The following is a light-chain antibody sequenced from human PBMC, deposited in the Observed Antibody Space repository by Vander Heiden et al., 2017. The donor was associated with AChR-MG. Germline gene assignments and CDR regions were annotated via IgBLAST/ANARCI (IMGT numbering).Light chain of an antibody. CDR3: QQDNKWPPIT. V-gene: IGKV3-15*01. Sequence: EIVMTQSPATLSVSPGERATLSCRASQSVSSNLAWYQQKPGQAPRLLIYGASTRATGIPARFSGSGSGTEFTLTISSLQSEDFAVYYCQQDNKWPPITFGPGTKVDIK. CDR2: GAS. CDR1: QSVSSN. J-gene: IGKJ3*01.